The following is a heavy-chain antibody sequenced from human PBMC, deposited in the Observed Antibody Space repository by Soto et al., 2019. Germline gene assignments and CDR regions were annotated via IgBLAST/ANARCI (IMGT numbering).Heavy chain of an antibody. D-gene: IGHD1-1*01. V-gene: IGHV3-11*06. Sequence: PLRLSCAASKSTLSDHFISWIRLAPGKGLEWIGYSSNSSSFTRYADSVKGSFSIYRDNAKKSLFLQINSLRGDFSAIYYRVRSGDNYNLLDYCGQGA. CDR1: KSTLSDHF. CDR2: SSNSSSFT. J-gene: IGHJ4*02. CDR3: VRSGDNYNLLDY.